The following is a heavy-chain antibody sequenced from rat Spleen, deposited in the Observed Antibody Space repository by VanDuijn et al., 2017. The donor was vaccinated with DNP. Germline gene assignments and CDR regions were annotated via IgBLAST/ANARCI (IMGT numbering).Heavy chain of an antibody. V-gene: IGHV5-22*01. CDR1: GFTFSYYY. CDR2: TNYAGGST. D-gene: IGHD1-4*01. CDR3: ARHVLPLRVWEY. J-gene: IGHJ2*01. Sequence: EVQLVESGGGLVQPGRSLKLSCAASGFTFSYYYMAWVRQTPTKGLEWVAYTNYAGGSTYNGDSVKGRFTISRDNAKSTLYLQINSLRSENMATYYSARHVLPLRVWEYCGQGVTVTVSS.